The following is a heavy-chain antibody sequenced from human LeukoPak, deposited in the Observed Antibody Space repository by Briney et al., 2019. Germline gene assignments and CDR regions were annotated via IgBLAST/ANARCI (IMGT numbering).Heavy chain of an antibody. J-gene: IGHJ4*02. CDR2: TSGSDGTT. V-gene: IGHV3-23*01. Sequence: GGSLRLSCAASGFTVSSNYMSWVRQAPGKGLEWVSATSGSDGTTYYADSVKGRFTISRDNSKNTLYLQMDSLRAEDTAVYYCVRGKTGDSWGQGTLVTVSS. D-gene: IGHD7-27*01. CDR1: GFTVSSNY. CDR3: VRGKTGDS.